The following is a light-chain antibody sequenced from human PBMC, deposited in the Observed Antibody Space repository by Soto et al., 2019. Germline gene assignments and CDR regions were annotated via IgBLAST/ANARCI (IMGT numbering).Light chain of an antibody. CDR3: QSYDGTLSGAYV. Sequence: QSALTQPPSVSAAPGQEVTIACSGSNSNIGIEYVAWYQHLPGTAPKLVIYDNDQRPSGVPDRFSGSKSGTSASLAITGLQAEDEADYYCQSYDGTLSGAYVFGVGTKVTVL. V-gene: IGLV1-51*01. J-gene: IGLJ1*01. CDR1: NSNIGIEY. CDR2: DND.